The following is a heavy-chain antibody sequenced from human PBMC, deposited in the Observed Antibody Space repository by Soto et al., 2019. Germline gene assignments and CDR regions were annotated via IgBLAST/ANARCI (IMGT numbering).Heavy chain of an antibody. V-gene: IGHV1-18*01. Sequence: ASVKVSCKASGNTFTNFGVTWVRQAPGQGLEWMGWISAYTDDPNYAQKFQGRVTMTIDTSTSTAYLDLRSLTSDDTAVYYCARERGLTASTLFGYWGQGTVVTVSS. CDR2: ISAYTDDP. CDR1: GNTFTNFG. CDR3: ARERGLTASTLFGY. J-gene: IGHJ4*02. D-gene: IGHD3-10*02.